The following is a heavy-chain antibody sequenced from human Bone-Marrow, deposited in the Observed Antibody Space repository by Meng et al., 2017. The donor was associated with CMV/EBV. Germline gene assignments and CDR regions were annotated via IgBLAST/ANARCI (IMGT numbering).Heavy chain of an antibody. CDR1: GFTFSSYS. CDR2: ISSSSSSYI. CDR3: AREREAAPFSTSCSY. V-gene: IGHV3-21*01. D-gene: IGHD2-2*01. Sequence: GGSLRLSCAASGFTFSSYSMNWVRQAPGKGLEWVSSISSSSSSYIYYADSVKGRFTISRDNAKNSLYLQMNSLRAEDTAVYYCAREREAAPFSTSCSYWGQGTLVTVSS. J-gene: IGHJ4*02.